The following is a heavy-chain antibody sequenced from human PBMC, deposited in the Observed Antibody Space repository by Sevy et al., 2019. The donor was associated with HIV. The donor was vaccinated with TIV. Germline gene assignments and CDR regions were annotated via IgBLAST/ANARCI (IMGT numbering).Heavy chain of an antibody. J-gene: IGHJ4*02. Sequence: GGSLRLSCAASGFTFSSYGMHWVRQAPGKGLEWVAFIRYDGSNKYYADSVKGRFTISRDNSKNTLYLQMNSLRAEDTAVYYWATAYSSSWDFDYWGQGTLVTVSS. D-gene: IGHD6-13*01. CDR1: GFTFSSYG. CDR3: ATAYSSSWDFDY. V-gene: IGHV3-30*02. CDR2: IRYDGSNK.